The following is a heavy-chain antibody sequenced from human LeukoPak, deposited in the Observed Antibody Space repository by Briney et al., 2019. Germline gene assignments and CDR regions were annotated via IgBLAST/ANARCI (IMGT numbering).Heavy chain of an antibody. Sequence: GGSLRLSCAASGFTFSSSEMNWVRQAPGKGLEWVSYISSSSSTIYYADSVKGRFTISRDNAKNSLYLQMNSLRAEDTAVYYCARGYFDWLPTPDYWGQGTLVTVSS. CDR1: GFTFSSSE. V-gene: IGHV3-48*01. D-gene: IGHD3-9*01. J-gene: IGHJ4*02. CDR2: ISSSSSTI. CDR3: ARGYFDWLPTPDY.